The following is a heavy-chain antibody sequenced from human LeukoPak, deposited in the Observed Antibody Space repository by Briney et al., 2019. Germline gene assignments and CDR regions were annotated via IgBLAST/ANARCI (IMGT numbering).Heavy chain of an antibody. CDR1: GYSISSGYY. CDR2: IYYTGTT. CDR3: ARLLHDATWRFNY. Sequence: SETLSLTCTVSGYSISSGYYWGWIRQPPGKGLEWIGSIYYTGTTYYIPSLQSRVAISVDTSKNQFSLKLTSVTTADTAVYYCARLLHDATWRFNYWGRGTLVTVSS. V-gene: IGHV4-38-2*02. J-gene: IGHJ4*02. D-gene: IGHD4/OR15-4a*01.